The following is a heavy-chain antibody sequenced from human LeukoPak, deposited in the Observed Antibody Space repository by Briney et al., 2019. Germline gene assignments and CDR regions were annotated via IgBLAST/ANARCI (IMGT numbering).Heavy chain of an antibody. CDR2: IYTSGST. D-gene: IGHD3-3*01. CDR3: ARVRYDFWSGPWWFDP. J-gene: IGHJ5*02. V-gene: IGHV4-61*02. CDR1: GGSISSGRYY. Sequence: SETLSLTCTVSGGSISSGRYYWSWIRQPAGKGLEWIGRIYTSGSTNYNPSLKSRVTISVDTSKNQFSLKLSSVTAADTAVYYCARVRYDFWSGPWWFDPWGQGTLVIVSS.